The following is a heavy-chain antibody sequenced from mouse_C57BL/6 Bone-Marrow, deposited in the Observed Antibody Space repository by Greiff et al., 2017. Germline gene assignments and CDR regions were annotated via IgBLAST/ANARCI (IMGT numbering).Heavy chain of an antibody. V-gene: IGHV1-26*01. D-gene: IGHD2-3*01. CDR3: ARGGLLLFAY. J-gene: IGHJ3*01. CDR1: GYTFTDYY. Sequence: VQLQQSGPELVKPGASVKISCKASGYTFTDYYMNWVKQSHGKSLEWIGDINPNNGGTSYTQQFKGKATLPVDKSSSTAYMELRSLTSEDSAVXYCARGGLLLFAYWGQGTLVTVSA. CDR2: INPNNGGT.